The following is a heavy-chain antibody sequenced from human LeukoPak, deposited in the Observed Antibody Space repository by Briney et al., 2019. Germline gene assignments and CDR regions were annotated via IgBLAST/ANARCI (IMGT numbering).Heavy chain of an antibody. V-gene: IGHV3-23*01. J-gene: IGHJ4*02. CDR1: GFTVSTNA. CDR2: ISGSGGST. CDR3: AKEGYRYGYAIDY. Sequence: GGSLRLSCAASGFTVSTNAMNWVRQAPGKGLEWVSAISGSGGSTYYADSVKGRLTISRDNSKNTLYLQMNSLRAEDTAVYYCAKEGYRYGYAIDYWGQGTLVTVSS. D-gene: IGHD5-18*01.